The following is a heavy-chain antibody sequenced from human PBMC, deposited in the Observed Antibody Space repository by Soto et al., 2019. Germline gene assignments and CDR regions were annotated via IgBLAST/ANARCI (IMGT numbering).Heavy chain of an antibody. V-gene: IGHV4-4*02. J-gene: IGHJ6*01. CDR3: ARLGGFKVMGV. CDR2: MPYSGTT. CDR1: VGSISISNW. Sequence: SEILSITCAVSVGSISISNWWEWFRQPPVKGLESLVSMPYSGTTDYNPSLNSRVTISVDTCKNQFSLKLSSVTAADTSVYSCARLGGFKVMGVSGQGTTVTGSS. D-gene: IGHD7-27*01.